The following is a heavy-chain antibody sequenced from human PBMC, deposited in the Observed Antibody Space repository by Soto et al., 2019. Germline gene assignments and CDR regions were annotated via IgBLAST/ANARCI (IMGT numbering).Heavy chain of an antibody. V-gene: IGHV3-21*01. J-gene: IGHJ6*02. CDR1: GFTFSSYS. Sequence: GGSLRLSCAASGFTFSSYSMNWVRQAPGKGLEWVSSISSSGSYIYYADSVRGRFTISRDNAKNSLFLQMNSLRAEDTAVYYCARDRVGATTIYGMDVWGQGTTVTVSS. CDR3: ARDRVGATTIYGMDV. CDR2: ISSSGSYI. D-gene: IGHD1-26*01.